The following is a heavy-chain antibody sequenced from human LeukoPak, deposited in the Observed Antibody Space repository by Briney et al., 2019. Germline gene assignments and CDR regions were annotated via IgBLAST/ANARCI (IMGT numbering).Heavy chain of an antibody. CDR2: ISSSSSYI. D-gene: IGHD3-22*01. Sequence: GGSLRLSCAASGFTFSSYSMNWVRQAPGRGLEWVSSISSSSSYIYYADSVKGRFTISRDNAKNSLYLQMNSLRAEDTAVYYCARDATNYYDSSGYFDYWGQGTLVTVSS. CDR3: ARDATNYYDSSGYFDY. CDR1: GFTFSSYS. J-gene: IGHJ4*02. V-gene: IGHV3-21*01.